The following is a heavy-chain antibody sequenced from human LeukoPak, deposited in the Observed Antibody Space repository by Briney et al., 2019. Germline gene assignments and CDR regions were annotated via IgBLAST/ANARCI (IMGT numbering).Heavy chain of an antibody. D-gene: IGHD3/OR15-3a*01. CDR3: ARRTGYNYYYMDV. J-gene: IGHJ6*03. CDR1: GYIFTQYG. V-gene: IGHV1-18*01. Sequence: GASVKVSCKASGYIFTQYGIIWVRQAPGQGLEWMASISTYSGNTDYAQNLQDRVTMTTDTSTSTAYMELRGLRFDDTAVYYCARRTGYNYYYMDVWGQGTTVTVSS. CDR2: ISTYSGNT.